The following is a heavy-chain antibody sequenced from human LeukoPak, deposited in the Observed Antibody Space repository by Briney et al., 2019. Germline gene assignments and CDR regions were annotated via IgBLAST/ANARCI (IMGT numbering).Heavy chain of an antibody. CDR3: AKGSYYDSGGSFYFDY. CDR1: GFTFSSYA. J-gene: IGHJ4*02. V-gene: IGHV3-23*01. D-gene: IGHD3-22*01. Sequence: GGSLRLSCAASGFTFSSYAMSWVRQAPGKGLEWVSRISGSGDNTYYADSVKGRFTISRDNSKNTLYVQVNSLGTEDTAAYYCAKGSYYDSGGSFYFDYWGQGTLVTVSS. CDR2: ISGSGDNT.